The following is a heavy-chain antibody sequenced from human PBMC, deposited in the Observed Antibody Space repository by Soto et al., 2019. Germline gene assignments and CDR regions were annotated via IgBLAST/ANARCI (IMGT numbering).Heavy chain of an antibody. Sequence: QVQLQESGPGLVKPSQTLSLTCTVSGGSISRGDYYWSCIRQSPGKGLEWIGYIYYSVSSYYYPSLKRRVTISVDTSKNQFSLKLSYVNAADTAVYYCDRAGGDSDYWGQGTLVTVSS. CDR3: DRAGGDSDY. CDR2: IYYSVSS. J-gene: IGHJ4*02. CDR1: GGSISRGDYY. V-gene: IGHV4-30-4*01. D-gene: IGHD2-21*02.